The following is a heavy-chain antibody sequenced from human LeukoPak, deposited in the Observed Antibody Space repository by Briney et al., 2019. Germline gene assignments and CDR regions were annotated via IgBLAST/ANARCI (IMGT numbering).Heavy chain of an antibody. D-gene: IGHD3-22*01. CDR2: ISSSSSYI. Sequence: GGSLRLSCAASGFTFSSYSMNWVRQAPGKGLEWVSSISSSSSYIYYADSVKGRFTISRDNAKNSLHLQMNSLRAEDTAVYYCARVEYYYDSSGYYPNYFDYWGQGTLVTVSS. CDR1: GFTFSSYS. J-gene: IGHJ4*02. CDR3: ARVEYYYDSSGYYPNYFDY. V-gene: IGHV3-21*01.